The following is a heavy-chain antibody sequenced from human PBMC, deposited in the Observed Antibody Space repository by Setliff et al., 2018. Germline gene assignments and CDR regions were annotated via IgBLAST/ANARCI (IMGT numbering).Heavy chain of an antibody. CDR2: ISVYNGDT. CDR1: GYTLRNYA. J-gene: IGHJ4*02. D-gene: IGHD5-18*01. Sequence: SVKVSCKASGYTLRNYAFAWVRQAPGQGLEWVGWISVYNGDTNYAQKFQGRVTLTTDTSTSTAYMELRSLTSDDSAFYYCARAPSVELVTIRTNSWFTYWGQGTLVTVSS. CDR3: ARAPSVELVTIRTNSWFTY. V-gene: IGHV1-18*01.